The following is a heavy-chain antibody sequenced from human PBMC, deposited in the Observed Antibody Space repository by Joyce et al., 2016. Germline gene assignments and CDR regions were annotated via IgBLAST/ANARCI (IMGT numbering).Heavy chain of an antibody. CDR1: GYTFVNYW. CDR3: ARHRGGGNFVPFDY. J-gene: IGHJ4*02. V-gene: IGHV5-10-1*03. CDR2: IDPNYSDT. D-gene: IGHD4-23*01. Sequence: EDHLVQSGAEMKKPGESLRISCMVSGYTFVNYWISWVRQMPGKGLEWMGGIDPNYSDTDYSPSFQGHVTISADKSISTAYLQWSSLKASDTAIYYCARHRGGGNFVPFDYWGQGTLVTVSS.